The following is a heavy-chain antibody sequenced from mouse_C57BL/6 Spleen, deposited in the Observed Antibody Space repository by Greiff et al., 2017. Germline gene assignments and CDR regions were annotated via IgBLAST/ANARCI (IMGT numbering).Heavy chain of an antibody. Sequence: VQLQQPGAELVKPGASVKLSCKASGYTFTSYWMHWVKQRPGQGLEWIGMIHPNSGSTNYNEKFKSKATLTVDKSSSTAYMQLSSLTSEDSAVYYCAREDWDGGFAYWGQGTLVTVSA. J-gene: IGHJ3*01. CDR3: AREDWDGGFAY. V-gene: IGHV1-64*01. D-gene: IGHD4-1*01. CDR1: GYTFTSYW. CDR2: IHPNSGST.